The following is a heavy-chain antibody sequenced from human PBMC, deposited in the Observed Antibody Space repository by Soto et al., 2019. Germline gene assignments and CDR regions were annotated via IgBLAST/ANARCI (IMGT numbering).Heavy chain of an antibody. Sequence: QVQLVESGGGVVQPGRSLRLSCAASGFTFSSYGMHWVRQAPGKGLEWVAVIWYDGSNKYYADSVKGRVTISRDNSKDTLYLQMNSVIAEDTAVLYCASEARDDYAFDCWGQGTLVTVSS. D-gene: IGHD4-17*01. V-gene: IGHV3-33*01. J-gene: IGHJ4*02. CDR2: IWYDGSNK. CDR1: GFTFSSYG. CDR3: ASEARDDYAFDC.